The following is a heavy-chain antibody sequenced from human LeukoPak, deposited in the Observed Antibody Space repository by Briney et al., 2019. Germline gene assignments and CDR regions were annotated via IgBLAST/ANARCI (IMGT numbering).Heavy chain of an antibody. CDR2: ISSNGGST. V-gene: IGHV3-64D*06. CDR1: GFTFSTYA. CDR3: VKDYGDYDYFDY. Sequence: GGSLRLSCSASGFTFSTYAIHWVRQAPGKGLEYVSAISSNGGSTYYADSVKGRFTISRDNPKNTLYLQMSSLRPEDTAVYYCVKDYGDYDYFDYWGQGTLVTVSS. J-gene: IGHJ4*02. D-gene: IGHD4-17*01.